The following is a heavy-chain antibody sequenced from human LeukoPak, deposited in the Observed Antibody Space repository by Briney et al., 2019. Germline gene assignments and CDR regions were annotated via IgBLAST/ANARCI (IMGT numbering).Heavy chain of an antibody. CDR3: ARGGEYSSSSELLFDP. Sequence: SVKVSCKASGGTFSSCAISWVRQAPGQGLEWMGGIIPIFGTANYAQKFQGRVTITTDESTSTAYMELSSPRSEDTAVYYCARGGEYSSSSELLFDPWGQGTLVTVSS. J-gene: IGHJ5*02. V-gene: IGHV1-69*05. CDR1: GGTFSSCA. CDR2: IIPIFGTA. D-gene: IGHD6-6*01.